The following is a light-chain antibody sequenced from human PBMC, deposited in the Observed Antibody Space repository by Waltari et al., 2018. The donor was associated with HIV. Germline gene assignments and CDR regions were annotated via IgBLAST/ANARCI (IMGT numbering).Light chain of an antibody. CDR3: SSYTSSSTLDV. J-gene: IGLJ1*01. V-gene: IGLV2-14*01. CDR2: EVN. CDR1: RGDVGGYNY. Sequence: QSALTQPASVSGSPGQSITISCTGTRGDVGGYNYVSWYQQYPGKAPKLIIYEVNNLPSGVSDRFSGAKSGNTASLTISGLQAEDEADYYCSSYTSSSTLDVFGTGTEVTVL.